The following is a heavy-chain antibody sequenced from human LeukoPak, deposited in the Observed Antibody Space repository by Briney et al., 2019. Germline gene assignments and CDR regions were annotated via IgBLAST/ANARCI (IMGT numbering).Heavy chain of an antibody. V-gene: IGHV3-23*01. D-gene: IGHD6-6*01. CDR2: ISGSGGST. Sequence: PGGSLRLSCAASEFTFNSYAMNWIPQAPGKGLEWVSAISGSGGSTYYADSVRGRLTIPRDNSKNTLYLQMNSLRAEDTAVYYCAKSGASIAARPMDYWGQGTLVTVSS. CDR1: EFTFNSYA. J-gene: IGHJ4*02. CDR3: AKSGASIAARPMDY.